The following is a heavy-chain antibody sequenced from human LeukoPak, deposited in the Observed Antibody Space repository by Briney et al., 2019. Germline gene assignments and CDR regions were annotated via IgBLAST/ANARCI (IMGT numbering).Heavy chain of an antibody. CDR2: IYYSGST. J-gene: IGHJ6*02. CDR3: AKPIEFDAIHGMDV. Sequence: SETLSLTCTVSGGSISSSSYYWGWIRQPPGKGLEWIGSIYYSGSTYYNSSLKSRVTIFVDTSKNQFSLQLSSVTAAETAVYYCAKPIEFDAIHGMDVWGQGTTVTVSS. CDR1: GGSISSSSYY. V-gene: IGHV4-39*01. D-gene: IGHD2-8*01.